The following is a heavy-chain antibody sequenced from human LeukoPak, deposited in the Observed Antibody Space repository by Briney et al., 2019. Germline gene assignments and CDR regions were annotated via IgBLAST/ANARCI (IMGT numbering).Heavy chain of an antibody. V-gene: IGHV3-23*01. Sequence: GGSLRLSCAASGFTFSSYAMSWVRQAPGKGLEWVSAISGSGGSTYYADSVKGRFTISRDNSKNTLYLQMNSVRAEDTAVYYCANSYFDWSDYDAFDIWGQGTMVTVSP. J-gene: IGHJ3*02. CDR3: ANSYFDWSDYDAFDI. CDR2: ISGSGGST. CDR1: GFTFSSYA. D-gene: IGHD3-9*01.